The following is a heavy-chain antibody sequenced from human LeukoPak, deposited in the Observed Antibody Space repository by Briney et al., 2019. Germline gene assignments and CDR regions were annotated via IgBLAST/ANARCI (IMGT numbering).Heavy chain of an antibody. CDR2: IYSYGST. J-gene: IGHJ6*03. CDR1: GFTVSSNY. D-gene: IGHD6-6*01. CDR3: ARLGGKQLVRYYQYYMDV. Sequence: TGGSLRLSCAASGFTVSSNYMSWVRQAPGKGLEGVSVIYSYGSTYYADSVKGRFTISRDNSKNTLYLQINSLRVEDTAVYYCARLGGKQLVRYYQYYMDVWGKGTTVTVSS. V-gene: IGHV3-66*02.